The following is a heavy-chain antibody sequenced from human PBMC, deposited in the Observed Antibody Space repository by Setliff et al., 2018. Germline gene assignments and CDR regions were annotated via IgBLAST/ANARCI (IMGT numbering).Heavy chain of an antibody. V-gene: IGHV1-2*02. D-gene: IGHD3-10*01. J-gene: IGHJ6*03. Sequence: ASVKVSCKASGYTFTGCYMHWVRQAPGQGLEWMGWINPNSGGTNYAQKFQGRVTMTRDTSISTAYMELSRLRSDDTAVYYCARRGQVTMVRVVTAPASYYYYYMDVWGKGTTVTVS. CDR1: GYTFTGCY. CDR2: INPNSGGT. CDR3: ARRGQVTMVRVVTAPASYYYYYMDV.